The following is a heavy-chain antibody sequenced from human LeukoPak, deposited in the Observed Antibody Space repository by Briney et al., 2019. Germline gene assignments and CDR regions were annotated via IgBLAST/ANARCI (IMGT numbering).Heavy chain of an antibody. J-gene: IGHJ4*02. D-gene: IGHD6-6*01. CDR3: ASGIAARRYYFDY. CDR1: GFTFSDYY. Sequence: GGPLRLSCAASGFTFSDYYMSWIRQAPGKGLEWVSYISSSGSTIYYADSVKGRFTISRDNAKNSLYLQMNSLRDEDTAVYYCASGIAARRYYFDYWGQGTLVTVSS. CDR2: ISSSGSTI. V-gene: IGHV3-11*04.